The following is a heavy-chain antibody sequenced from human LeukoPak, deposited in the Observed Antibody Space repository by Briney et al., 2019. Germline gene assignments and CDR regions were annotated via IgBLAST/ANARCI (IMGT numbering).Heavy chain of an antibody. D-gene: IGHD2-15*01. CDR3: ARDLTGGYRGGGGCYGGGGY. V-gene: IGHV1-46*01. CDR2: INPSGGST. CDR1: GYTFTSYY. Sequence: ASVKVSCEASGYTFTSYYMHWVRQAPGQGLEWMGIINPSGGSTSYAQKFQGRVTMTRDMSTSTVYMELSSLRSEDTAVYYCARDLTGGYRGGGGCYGGGGYWGQGTLVTVSS. J-gene: IGHJ4*02.